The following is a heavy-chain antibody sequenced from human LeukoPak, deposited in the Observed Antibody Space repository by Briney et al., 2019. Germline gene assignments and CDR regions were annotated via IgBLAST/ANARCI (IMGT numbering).Heavy chain of an antibody. V-gene: IGHV3-48*01. CDR3: AREGYCTSSSCYGLPNFDY. Sequence: WGSLRLSCAASGFTFSSYSMNWVRQAPGKGLEWVSYISSSSSTIYYADSVKGRFTISRDNAKNSLYLQMNSLRAEDTAVYYCAREGYCTSSSCYGLPNFDYWGQGTLVTVSS. CDR2: ISSSSSTI. D-gene: IGHD2-2*01. CDR1: GFTFSSYS. J-gene: IGHJ4*02.